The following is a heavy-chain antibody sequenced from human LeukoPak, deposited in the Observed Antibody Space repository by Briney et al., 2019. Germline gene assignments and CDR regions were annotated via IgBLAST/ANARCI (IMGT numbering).Heavy chain of an antibody. CDR2: IKSKPDGGAI. V-gene: IGHV3-15*01. D-gene: IGHD1-26*01. CDR1: GFTFSNAW. Sequence: GGSLRLSCAASGFTFSNAWMSWVRQAPGKGLEWVGRIKSKPDGGAIDYAAPVKGRFIISRDDSKDMLYLQMNSLKAEDTGVYYCTRDKLELRQFDYWGQGTLVTVSS. J-gene: IGHJ4*02. CDR3: TRDKLELRQFDY.